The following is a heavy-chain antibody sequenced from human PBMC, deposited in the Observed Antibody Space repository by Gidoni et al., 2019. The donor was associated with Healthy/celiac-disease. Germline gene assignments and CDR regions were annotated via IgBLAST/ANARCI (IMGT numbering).Heavy chain of an antibody. V-gene: IGHV4-59*01. CDR3: ARAVAGRDYNWFDP. D-gene: IGHD6-19*01. J-gene: IGHJ5*02. CDR2: IYYSGST. Sequence: VQLQESGPGLVKPSETLSLTCTVSGGSISSYYWSWIRQPPGKGLEWIGYIYYSGSTNYNPSLKSRVTISVDTSKNQFSLKLSSVTAADTAVYYCARAVAGRDYNWFDPWGQGTLVTVSS. CDR1: GGSISSYY.